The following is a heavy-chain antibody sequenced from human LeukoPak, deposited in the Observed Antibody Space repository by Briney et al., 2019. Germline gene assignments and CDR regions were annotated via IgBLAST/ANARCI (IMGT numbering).Heavy chain of an antibody. D-gene: IGHD7-27*01. CDR1: GFTFSSYG. CDR3: AKDLVKLGWFENFDY. V-gene: IGHV3-30*02. Sequence: GGSLRLSCAASGFTFSSYGMHWVRQAPGKGLEWVAFIRYDGSNKYYADSVKGRFTISRDNSKNTLYLQMNSLRAEGTAVYYCAKDLVKLGWFENFDYWGQGTLVTVSS. J-gene: IGHJ4*02. CDR2: IRYDGSNK.